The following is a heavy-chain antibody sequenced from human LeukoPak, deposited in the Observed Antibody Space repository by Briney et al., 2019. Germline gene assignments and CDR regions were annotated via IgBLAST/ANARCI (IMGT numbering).Heavy chain of an antibody. J-gene: IGHJ6*02. CDR1: GFTFSRCG. CDR2: ISYGGSNK. Sequence: GGSLRLSCAASGFTFSRCGIHWVRQAPGKGLEWVAVISYGGSNKYYADSVKGRFTISRDNSKNTLYLQMNSLRAEDTAVYYCAKDEPTEYYYYGMDVWGQGTTVTVSS. V-gene: IGHV3-30*18. CDR3: AKDEPTEYYYYGMDV.